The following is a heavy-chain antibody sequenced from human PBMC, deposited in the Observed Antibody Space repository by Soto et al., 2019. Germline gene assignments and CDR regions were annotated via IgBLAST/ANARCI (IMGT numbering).Heavy chain of an antibody. J-gene: IGHJ6*02. CDR1: GYSFTSYW. V-gene: IGHV5-51*01. CDR2: IYPGDSDT. D-gene: IGHD1-26*01. CDR3: ARQGYSGSYFYYYGMDV. Sequence: GESLKISCKGSGYSFTSYWIGWVRQMPGKGLEWMGIIYPGDSDTRYSPSFQGQVTISADKSISTAYLQWSSLKASDTAMYYCARQGYSGSYFYYYGMDVWGQGTTVTVSS.